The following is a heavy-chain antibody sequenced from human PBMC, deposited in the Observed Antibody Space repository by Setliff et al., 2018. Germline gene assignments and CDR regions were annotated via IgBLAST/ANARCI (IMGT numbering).Heavy chain of an antibody. CDR1: GFTFRDYS. Sequence: PGGSLRLSCLGSGFTFRDYSMTWVRQAPGKGLEWVSGIYQDATTIYADSVKGRFTISRDNFNNIVHLQMNNLRVEDTAMYFCAKDRLNDGIWDFDQWGQGVLVTVSS. J-gene: IGHJ4*02. D-gene: IGHD3-9*01. CDR2: IYQDATT. V-gene: IGHV3-53*01. CDR3: AKDRLNDGIWDFDQ.